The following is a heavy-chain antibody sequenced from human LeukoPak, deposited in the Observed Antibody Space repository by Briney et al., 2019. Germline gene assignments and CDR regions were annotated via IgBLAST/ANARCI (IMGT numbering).Heavy chain of an antibody. V-gene: IGHV3-48*02. D-gene: IGHD3-9*01. CDR2: IDTSSSRI. J-gene: IGHJ3*02. CDR1: GFRTIDYV. CDR3: ATDFDWAFNI. Sequence: PGGSLRLSCAASGFRTIDYVMNWVRQAPGKGLEWVSYIDTSSSRIHYADSVKGRFTISRDDAKNSLYLQMNSQRDGDTAVYYCATDFDWAFNIWGQGTMVTVSS.